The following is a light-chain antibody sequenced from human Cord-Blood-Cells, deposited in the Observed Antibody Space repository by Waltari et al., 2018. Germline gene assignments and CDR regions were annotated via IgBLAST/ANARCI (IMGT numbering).Light chain of an antibody. V-gene: IGKV3-20*01. CDR3: QQYGSSPWT. Sequence: DIVLTQSPGTLALSPGQRAPLSCRASQSVSSSYLAWYQQKPGPAPRPLIYGASSRATGIPDRFSGSGSGTDFTLTISRLEPEDFAVYYCQQYGSSPWTFGQGTKVEIK. CDR2: GAS. J-gene: IGKJ1*01. CDR1: QSVSSSY.